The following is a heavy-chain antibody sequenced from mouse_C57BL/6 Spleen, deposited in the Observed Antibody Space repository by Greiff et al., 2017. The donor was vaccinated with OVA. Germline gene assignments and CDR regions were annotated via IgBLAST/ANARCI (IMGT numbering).Heavy chain of an antibody. CDR3: TRGGSSSYYYAMDY. D-gene: IGHD1-1*01. CDR1: GYTFTSYW. J-gene: IGHJ4*01. Sequence: DVKLQESGTVLARPGASVKMSCKTSGYTFTSYWMHWVKQRPGQGLEWIGAIYPGNSDTSYNQKFKGKAKLTAVTSASTAYMELSSLTNEDSAVYYCTRGGSSSYYYAMDYWGQGTSVTVSS. CDR2: IYPGNSDT. V-gene: IGHV1-5*01.